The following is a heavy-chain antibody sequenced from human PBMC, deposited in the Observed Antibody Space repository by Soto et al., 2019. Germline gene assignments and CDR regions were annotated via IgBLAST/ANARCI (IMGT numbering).Heavy chain of an antibody. CDR3: AKDMAY. CDR2: ISWNSGSI. V-gene: IGHV3-9*01. CDR1: GFTFDDYA. Sequence: EVQLVESGGGLVQPGRSLRLSCAASGFTFDDYAMHWVRQAPGKGLEWVSGISWNSGSIGYADSVKGRFTISRDNAKNSLYLQMNSLTAEDTALYYCAKDMAYWGQGTLVTVSS. J-gene: IGHJ4*02.